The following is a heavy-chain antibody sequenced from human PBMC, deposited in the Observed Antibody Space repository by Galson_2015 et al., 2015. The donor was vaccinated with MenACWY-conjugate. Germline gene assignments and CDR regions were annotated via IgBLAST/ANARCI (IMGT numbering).Heavy chain of an antibody. Sequence: SVKVSCKASGYTFTSYDINWVRQATGQGLEWMGWMNPNSGNTGYAQKFQGRVTMTRNTSISTAYMELSSLRSEDTAVYYCARRRPRDIGGGFDIWGQGTLVTVSA. D-gene: IGHD2-15*01. CDR3: ARRRPRDIGGGFDI. V-gene: IGHV1-8*01. J-gene: IGHJ3*02. CDR1: GYTFTSYD. CDR2: MNPNSGNT.